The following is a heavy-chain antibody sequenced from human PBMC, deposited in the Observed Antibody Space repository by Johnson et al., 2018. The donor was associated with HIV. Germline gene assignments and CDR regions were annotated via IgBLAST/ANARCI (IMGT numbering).Heavy chain of an antibody. V-gene: IGHV3-30*02. J-gene: IGHJ3*02. CDR2: IRYDGSNK. D-gene: IGHD6-6*01. CDR3: ARAERSSSGVDAFDI. CDR1: GFTFDDYG. Sequence: QVQLVESGGGVVRPGGSLRLSCAASGFTFDDYGMTWVRQAPGKGLEWVAFIRYDGSNKYYADSVKGRFTISRDNSKNTLYLQMNSLRAEDTAVYYCARAERSSSGVDAFDIWGQGTMVTVSS.